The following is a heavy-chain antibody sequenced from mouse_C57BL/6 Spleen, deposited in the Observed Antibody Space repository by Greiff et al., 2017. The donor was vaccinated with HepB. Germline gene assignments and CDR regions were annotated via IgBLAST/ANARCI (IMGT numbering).Heavy chain of an antibody. V-gene: IGHV3-6*01. D-gene: IGHD2-1*01. J-gene: IGHJ4*01. Sequence: ESGPGLVKPSQSLSLTCSVTGYSITSGYYWNWIRQFPGNKLEWMGYISYDGSNNYNPSLKNRISITRDTSKNQFFLKLNSVTTEDTATYYCASYGNYGGYAMDYWGQGTSVTVSS. CDR2: ISYDGSN. CDR1: GYSITSGYY. CDR3: ASYGNYGGYAMDY.